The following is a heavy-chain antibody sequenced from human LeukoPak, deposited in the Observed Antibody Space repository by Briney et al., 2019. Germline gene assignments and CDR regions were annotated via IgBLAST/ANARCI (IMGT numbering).Heavy chain of an antibody. J-gene: IGHJ5*02. CDR2: IRYDGSLI. CDR1: GFTFNTNA. V-gene: IGHV3-30*02. CDR3: AKGDAYGSNTRLPKFNWFDP. D-gene: IGHD4/OR15-4a*01. Sequence: GGSLRLSCAASGFTFNTNAMHWVRQAPGKGLEWVAFIRYDGSLIYYADSVKGRFTISRDNSKNTLYLQINSLRTEDTAVYYCAKGDAYGSNTRLPKFNWFDPWGQGTLVTVSS.